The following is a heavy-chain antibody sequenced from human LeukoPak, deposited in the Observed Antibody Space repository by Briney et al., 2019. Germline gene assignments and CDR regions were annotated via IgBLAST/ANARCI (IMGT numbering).Heavy chain of an antibody. Sequence: GESLKISCKGSGYSFTSYWIGWVRQMPGKGLEWMGIIYPGDSDTRYSPSFQGQATISADKSISTAYLQWSSLKASDTAMYYCARQLAGGSGFDGVRFDPWGQGTLVTVSS. CDR1: GYSFTSYW. V-gene: IGHV5-51*01. D-gene: IGHD6-25*01. CDR2: IYPGDSDT. CDR3: ARQLAGGSGFDGVRFDP. J-gene: IGHJ5*02.